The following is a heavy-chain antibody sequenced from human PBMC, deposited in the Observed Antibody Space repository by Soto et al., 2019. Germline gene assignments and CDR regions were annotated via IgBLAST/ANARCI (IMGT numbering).Heavy chain of an antibody. CDR3: ERHVNLAVAGTGFDS. Sequence: SETLALTCTFSGASISSSDYSWGGIRQPPGKGLESIASIYYSGSTNYNPSLRSRVTMSIDTSQEQFSLKLSSVTATDTAVYYCERHVNLAVAGTGFDSWGRGTLVTVSS. D-gene: IGHD6-19*01. CDR2: IYYSGST. CDR1: GASISSSDYS. V-gene: IGHV4-39*01. J-gene: IGHJ4*02.